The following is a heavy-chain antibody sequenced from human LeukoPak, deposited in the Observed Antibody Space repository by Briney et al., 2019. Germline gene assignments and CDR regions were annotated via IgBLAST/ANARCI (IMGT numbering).Heavy chain of an antibody. D-gene: IGHD2-21*02. V-gene: IGHV4-34*01. CDR1: GGSFSGYY. J-gene: IGHJ4*02. CDR3: AGGPLGGEVVTASYYFDY. Sequence: PSETLSLTCGVYGGSFSGYYWSWIRQPPGKGREWIGEINHSGSTNYNPSLKSRVTISVDTSKNQFSLKLSSVTAADTAVYYCAGGPLGGEVVTASYYFDYWGQGTLVTVSS. CDR2: INHSGST.